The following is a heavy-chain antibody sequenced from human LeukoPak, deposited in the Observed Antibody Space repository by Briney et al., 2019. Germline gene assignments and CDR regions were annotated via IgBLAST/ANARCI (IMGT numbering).Heavy chain of an antibody. CDR2: INPTGGST. V-gene: IGHV1-46*01. CDR3: ARGILWFGDDV. CDR1: GYTFTSYY. J-gene: IGHJ6*04. Sequence: ASVKVSCKASGYTFTSYYMHWVRQAPGQGLEWMGLINPTGGSTGYAQKFQGRVTMTRDMSTSTDYMELSSLRSEDTAIYYCARGILWFGDDVWGKGTTVTISS. D-gene: IGHD3-10*01.